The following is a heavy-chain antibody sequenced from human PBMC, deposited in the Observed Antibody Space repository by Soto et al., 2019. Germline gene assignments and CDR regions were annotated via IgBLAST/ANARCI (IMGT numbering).Heavy chain of an antibody. CDR2: IYNSGGT. D-gene: IGHD2-21*01. CDR1: GGSISSGGYY. V-gene: IGHV4-31*03. CDR3: ARRPDPFCCGDDRCSRVAFDV. Sequence: QVQLQESGPGLVKPSQTLSLTCTVSGGSISSGGYYWSWIRQHPGEGLEWIGNIYNSGGTYYNASLESRVTISPDTATNEASRKLSSVTAADTAVYFCARRPDPFCCGDDRCSRVAFDVWGQGTMVTVSS. J-gene: IGHJ3*01.